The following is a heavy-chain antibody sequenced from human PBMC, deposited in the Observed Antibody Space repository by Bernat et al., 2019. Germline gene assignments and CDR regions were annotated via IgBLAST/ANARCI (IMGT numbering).Heavy chain of an antibody. V-gene: IGHV1-24*01. D-gene: IGHD5-18*01. CDR3: ATAPGYSYGYGWDY. J-gene: IGHJ4*02. CDR2: FDPEDGET. Sequence: QVQLVQSGAEVKKPGASVKVSCKVSGYTLTELSMHWVRQAPGKGLEWMGGFDPEDGETIYAHKFQGRVTMTEATSTDTAYMELSSLGSEATAVYYCATAPGYSYGYGWDYWGQGTLVTVSS. CDR1: GYTLTELS.